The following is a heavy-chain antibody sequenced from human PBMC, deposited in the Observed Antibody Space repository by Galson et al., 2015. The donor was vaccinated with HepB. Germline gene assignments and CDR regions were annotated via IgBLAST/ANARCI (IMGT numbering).Heavy chain of an antibody. CDR3: ARELEQGDFDY. J-gene: IGHJ4*02. CDR2: ISVYNGHT. V-gene: IGHV1-18*01. D-gene: IGHD1/OR15-1a*01. CDR1: GYTFTSYG. Sequence: SVKVSCKASGYTFTSYGIGWVRQAPGQGLEWMGWISVYNGHTNYAQNLQGRVTMTTDTSTRTAYMELRNLTSDDTAVYYCARELEQGDFDYWGQETLVTVSS.